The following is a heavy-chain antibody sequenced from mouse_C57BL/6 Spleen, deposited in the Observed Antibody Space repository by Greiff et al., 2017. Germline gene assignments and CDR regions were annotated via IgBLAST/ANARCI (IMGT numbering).Heavy chain of an antibody. CDR2: INPGSGGT. D-gene: IGHD2-2*01. V-gene: IGHV1-54*01. CDR1: GYAFTNYW. CDR3: ARGGGYYGYLYFGC. J-gene: IGHJ2*01. Sequence: QVQLQQSGAELVRPGTSVKVSCKASGYAFTNYWIDWVKQRPGQGLEWIGVINPGSGGTNYNEKFKGKATLTADKSSSTAYMQLSSLTSEDSAVYFCARGGGYYGYLYFGCWGQGTTLTVSS.